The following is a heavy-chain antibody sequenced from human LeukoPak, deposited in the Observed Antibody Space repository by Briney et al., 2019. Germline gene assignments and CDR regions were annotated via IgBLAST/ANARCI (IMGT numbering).Heavy chain of an antibody. CDR3: ARDPGPYYDFWSGYYTYWFDP. Sequence: GGSLRLYCAASGFAFSSYSMNWVRQAPGKGLEWVSSISSSSSYIYYADSVKGRFTISRDNAKNSLYLQMNSLRAEDTAVYYCARDPGPYYDFWSGYYTYWFDPWGQGTLVTVSS. J-gene: IGHJ5*02. D-gene: IGHD3-3*01. CDR2: ISSSSSYI. V-gene: IGHV3-21*01. CDR1: GFAFSSYS.